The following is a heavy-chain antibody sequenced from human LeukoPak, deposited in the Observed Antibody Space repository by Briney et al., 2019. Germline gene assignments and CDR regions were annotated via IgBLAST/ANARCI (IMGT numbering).Heavy chain of an antibody. J-gene: IGHJ1*01. V-gene: IGHV3-23*01. CDR3: AKTTVVTISEYFQH. CDR2: ISGSGGST. Sequence: TGGSLRLSCAASGFTFSSYAMSWVRQAPGKGLEWVSAISGSGGSTYYADSVKGRFTISRDNSKNTLYLQMNSLRAEDTAVYYYAKTTVVTISEYFQHWGQGTLVTVSS. CDR1: GFTFSSYA. D-gene: IGHD4-23*01.